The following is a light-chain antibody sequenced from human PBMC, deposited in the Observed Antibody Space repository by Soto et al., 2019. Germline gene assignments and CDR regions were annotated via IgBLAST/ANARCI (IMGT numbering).Light chain of an antibody. Sequence: QSVLTQPPSVSGAPGQRVTISCTGSSSNIGAGYDVHWYQQLPGTAPKLLIYGNSNRPSGVPDRFSGSKSGTSAPLAITGLQAEDGADYYCQSYDRSLGGGGFGGGTKLTGL. V-gene: IGLV1-40*01. J-gene: IGLJ2*01. CDR1: SSNIGAGYD. CDR3: QSYDRSLGGGG. CDR2: GNS.